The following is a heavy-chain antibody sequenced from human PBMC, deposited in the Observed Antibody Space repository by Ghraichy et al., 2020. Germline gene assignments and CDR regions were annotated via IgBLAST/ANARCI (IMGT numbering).Heavy chain of an antibody. V-gene: IGHV3-74*01. Sequence: LTCAASGLTFSSYWMHWVRQAPGKGLEWVSHIKTDGSITNYADSVRGRFTISRDNAKNTLYLQMNSLRADDTAVYYCSTSPRADRGNYWGQGTLVTVSS. CDR1: GLTFSSYW. CDR2: IKTDGSIT. CDR3: STSPRADRGNY. J-gene: IGHJ4*02. D-gene: IGHD3-10*01.